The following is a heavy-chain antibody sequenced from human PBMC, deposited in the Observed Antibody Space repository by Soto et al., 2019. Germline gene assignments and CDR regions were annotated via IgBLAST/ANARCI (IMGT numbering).Heavy chain of an antibody. V-gene: IGHV3-23*01. CDR3: AKQERYCSGGSCYFFDY. CDR2: ISGSGGST. D-gene: IGHD2-15*01. J-gene: IGHJ4*02. CDR1: GFTFSSYA. Sequence: PGGSLRLSCAASGFTFSSYAMSWVRQAPGKGLEWVSAISGSGGSTYYADSVKGRFTISRDNSKNTLYLQMDSLRAEDTAVYYCAKQERYCSGGSCYFFDYWGQGTLVTVSS.